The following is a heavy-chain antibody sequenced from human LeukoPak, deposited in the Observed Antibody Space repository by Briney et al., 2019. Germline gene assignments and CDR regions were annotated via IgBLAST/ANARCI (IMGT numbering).Heavy chain of an antibody. CDR1: GFTFSGYA. Sequence: GGSLRLSCAASGFTFSGYAMAWVRQAPGKGLEWVSVIGGSGDTTRYADSVKGRFTISRDKSKTTLFLQMNSLRVEDTAVYYCASKFGESYYYYYGLDVWGQGTTVAVSS. V-gene: IGHV3-23*01. CDR2: IGGSGDTT. J-gene: IGHJ6*02. D-gene: IGHD3-10*01. CDR3: ASKFGESYYYYYGLDV.